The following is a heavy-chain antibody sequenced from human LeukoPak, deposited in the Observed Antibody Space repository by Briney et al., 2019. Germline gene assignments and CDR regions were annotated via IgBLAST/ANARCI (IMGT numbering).Heavy chain of an antibody. D-gene: IGHD3-10*01. V-gene: IGHV3-30*02. CDR1: GFTFSSYA. CDR3: AKAPLAYRTSGSYACGMDV. Sequence: GGSLRLSCAASGFTFSSYAMSWVRQAPGKGLEWVAVIWYGGSNIYYADSVRGRFTISRDNSKNTLYLQMNSLRVEDTAVYYCAKAPLAYRTSGSYACGMDVWGQGTTVTVSS. CDR2: IWYGGSNI. J-gene: IGHJ6*02.